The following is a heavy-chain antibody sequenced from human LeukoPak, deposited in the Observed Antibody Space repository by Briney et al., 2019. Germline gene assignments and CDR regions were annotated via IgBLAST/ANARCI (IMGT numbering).Heavy chain of an antibody. CDR2: INHSGST. D-gene: IGHD3-10*01. V-gene: IGHV4-39*01. J-gene: IGHJ6*03. CDR3: ARQSELGYGSGIYYYMDV. Sequence: PSETLSLTCTVSGGSISSSSYYWGWIRQPPGKGLEWIGEINHSGSTNYNPSLKSRVTISVDTSKNQFSLKLSSVTAADTAVYYCARQSELGYGSGIYYYMDVRGKGTPVTISS. CDR1: GGSISSSSYY.